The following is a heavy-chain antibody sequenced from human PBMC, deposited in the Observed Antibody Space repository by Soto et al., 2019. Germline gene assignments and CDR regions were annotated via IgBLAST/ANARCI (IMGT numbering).Heavy chain of an antibody. V-gene: IGHV4-59*08. D-gene: IGHD5-12*01. CDR2: IYYTGST. CDR3: ARLGRWLQALDS. J-gene: IGHJ4*02. Sequence: QVQLQESGPGLVKPSETLSLTCTVSGGSISDDYWSWIRQPPGKGLEWVGYIYYTGSTTYNPSLKSRLTLSVDTSKNPFSLKLRSVSAADTAVYYCARLGRWLQALDSWGQGTLVTVSS. CDR1: GGSISDDY.